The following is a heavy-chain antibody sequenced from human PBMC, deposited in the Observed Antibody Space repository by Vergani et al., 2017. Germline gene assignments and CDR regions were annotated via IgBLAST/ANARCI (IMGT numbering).Heavy chain of an antibody. V-gene: IGHV3-33*01. D-gene: IGHD1-14*01. CDR2: TWYDGNNK. J-gene: IGHJ5*02. CDR1: GFTFNQYG. Sequence: QVQLVESGGGVVQPGRSLRLSCAASGFTFNQYGMHWVRQAPGKGLEWVAVTWYDGNNKQYADSVKGRFTISRDNSKSTMYLQMNSLGDEDTGVYYCAGGVLLLYNRFDPWGQGTLVTVSS. CDR3: AGGVLLLYNRFDP.